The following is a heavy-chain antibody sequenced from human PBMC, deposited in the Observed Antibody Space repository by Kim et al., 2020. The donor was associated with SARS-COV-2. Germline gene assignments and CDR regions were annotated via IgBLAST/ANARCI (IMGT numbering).Heavy chain of an antibody. CDR2: ISGSGGST. CDR3: AKTGMVRGVNGYYFDY. D-gene: IGHD3-10*01. CDR1: GFTFSSYA. Sequence: GGSLRLSCAASGFTFSSYAMSWVRQAPGKGLEWVSGISGSGGSTYYADSVKGRFTISRDNSKNTLYLQMNSLRAEDTAVYYCAKTGMVRGVNGYYFDYWGQGTLVTVSS. J-gene: IGHJ4*02. V-gene: IGHV3-23*01.